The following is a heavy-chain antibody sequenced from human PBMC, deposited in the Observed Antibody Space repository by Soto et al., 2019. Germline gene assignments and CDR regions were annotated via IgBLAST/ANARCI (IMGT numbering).Heavy chain of an antibody. V-gene: IGHV1-69*13. CDR1: GCTFSSYA. Sequence: SVKVSCKSSGCTFSSYAISCVRQAPGQGLEWMGGIIPIFGTANYAQKFQGRVTIAADESTSTAYMELSSLRSEDTAVYYCAVLLRYFDWPQGYFDYWGQGTLVTVSS. D-gene: IGHD3-9*01. CDR2: IIPIFGTA. CDR3: AVLLRYFDWPQGYFDY. J-gene: IGHJ4*02.